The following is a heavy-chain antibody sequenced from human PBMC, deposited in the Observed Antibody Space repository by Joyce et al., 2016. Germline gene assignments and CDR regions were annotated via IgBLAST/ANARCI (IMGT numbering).Heavy chain of an antibody. CDR1: GGSMNTYY. Sequence: QVQLQESGPRLVKPSETLSLTCNVSGGSMNTYYWSWIRQPPGKGLQWIGYIYDSGNTNYNPSLKSRGTISVDMSKHQFSLRLSSVTAADTALYYCARGRDYVTGRYQYTHLDYWGQGSLVTVSS. CDR3: ARGRDYVTGRYQYTHLDY. CDR2: IYDSGNT. D-gene: IGHD3-16*02. V-gene: IGHV4-59*01. J-gene: IGHJ4*02.